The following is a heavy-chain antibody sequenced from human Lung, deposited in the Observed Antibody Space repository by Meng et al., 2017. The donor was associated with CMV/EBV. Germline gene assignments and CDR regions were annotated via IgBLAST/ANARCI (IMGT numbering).Heavy chain of an antibody. J-gene: IGHJ4*02. V-gene: IGHV4-39*01. Sequence: LALRWSGPGLGKHPAPLSPTAIVSGASISRSYCYWDWIRQHPGKGLEWIGSIYHSGSTSYNPSLQSRVTMFVDTSKNQFSLMLTSVTATDTAVYYCARRRGGSGRDCRGQGTLVTVSS. D-gene: IGHD3-10*01. CDR1: GASISRSYCY. CDR2: IYHSGST. CDR3: ARRRGGSGRDC.